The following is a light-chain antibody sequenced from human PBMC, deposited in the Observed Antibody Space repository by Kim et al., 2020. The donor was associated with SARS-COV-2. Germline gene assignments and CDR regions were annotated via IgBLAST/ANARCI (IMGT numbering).Light chain of an antibody. J-gene: IGLJ2*01. Sequence: SSELTQDPAVSVALGQTVRITCQGDSLRSYYATWYQQKSGQAPVLVFYGKNKRPSGIPDRFSGSSSGNTASLTITGAQAADEADYYCKSRDSRGKVVFGAGTKVTVL. CDR2: GKN. V-gene: IGLV3-19*01. CDR1: SLRSYY. CDR3: KSRDSRGKVV.